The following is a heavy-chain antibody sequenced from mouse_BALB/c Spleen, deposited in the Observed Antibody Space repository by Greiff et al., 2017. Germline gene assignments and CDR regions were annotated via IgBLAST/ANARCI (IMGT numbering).Heavy chain of an antibody. J-gene: IGHJ4*01. Sequence: VKLMESGPGLVAPSQSLSITCTVSGFSLTSYGVHWVRQPPGKGLEWLGVIWAGGSTNYNSALMSRLSISKDNSKSQVFLKMNSLQTDDTAMYYCARITTATTVYAMDYWGQGTSVTVSS. CDR3: ARITTATTVYAMDY. D-gene: IGHD1-2*01. V-gene: IGHV2-9*02. CDR1: GFSLTSYG. CDR2: IWAGGST.